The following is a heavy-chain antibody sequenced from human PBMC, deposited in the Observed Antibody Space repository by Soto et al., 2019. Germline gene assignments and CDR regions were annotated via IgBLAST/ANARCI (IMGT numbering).Heavy chain of an antibody. CDR3: ARLGAAAGTPPYYYYGMDV. D-gene: IGHD6-13*01. CDR1: GFTFSSYA. J-gene: IGHJ6*02. Sequence: GGSLRLSCAASGFTFSSYAMHWVRQAPGKGLEWVAVISYDGSNKYYADSVKGRFTISRDNSKNTLYLQMNSLRAEDTAVYYCARLGAAAGTPPYYYYGMDVWGQGTTVTVSS. V-gene: IGHV3-30-3*01. CDR2: ISYDGSNK.